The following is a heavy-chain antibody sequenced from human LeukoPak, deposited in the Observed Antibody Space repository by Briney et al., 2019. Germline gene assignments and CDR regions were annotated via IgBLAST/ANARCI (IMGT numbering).Heavy chain of an antibody. CDR3: ARETWGGLDY. CDR1: GFTFSAYT. CDR2: INSDGSTT. D-gene: IGHD3-16*01. J-gene: IGHJ4*02. V-gene: IGHV3-74*01. Sequence: GGSLILSCSVSGFTFSAYTMHWVRQAPGEGLMWLSRINSDGSTTSYAGSVKGRFTISRDNAKNTLYLQLNTLRVEDTAVYYCARETWGGLDYWGQGTLVSVSS.